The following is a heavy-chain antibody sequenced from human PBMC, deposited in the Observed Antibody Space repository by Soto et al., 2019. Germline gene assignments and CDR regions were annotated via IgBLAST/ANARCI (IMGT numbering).Heavy chain of an antibody. D-gene: IGHD3-10*01. Sequence: EVQLVESGGGLVKPGGSLRLSCAASGFTFSNAWMSWVRQAPGKGLEWVGRIKSKTDGGTTDYAAPVKGRFTISRDDSKNTLYLQMNSLKTEDTAVYYCTTDDPLLWFSFPEFAHWGQGTLVTVSS. CDR1: GFTFSNAW. J-gene: IGHJ5*02. CDR3: TTDDPLLWFSFPEFAH. CDR2: IKSKTDGGTT. V-gene: IGHV3-15*01.